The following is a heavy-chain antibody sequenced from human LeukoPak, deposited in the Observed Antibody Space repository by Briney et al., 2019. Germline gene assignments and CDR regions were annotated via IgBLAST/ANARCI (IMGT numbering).Heavy chain of an antibody. D-gene: IGHD1-14*01. CDR2: IYYSGST. CDR1: GGSISSYY. V-gene: IGHV4-59*08. CDR3: ARRISSYNGFFDY. Sequence: PSETLSLTCTVSGGSISSYYWSWIRQPPGKGLKWIGYIYYSGSTNYNPSLKSRVTISVDTSKNQFSLKLSSVTAADTAVYYCARRISSYNGFFDYWGQGTLVTVSS. J-gene: IGHJ4*02.